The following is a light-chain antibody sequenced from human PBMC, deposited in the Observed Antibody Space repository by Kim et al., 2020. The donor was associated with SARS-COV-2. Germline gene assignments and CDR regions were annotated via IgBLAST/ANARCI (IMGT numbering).Light chain of an antibody. CDR2: EVR. CDR1: SSDVVSFNL. V-gene: IGLV2-23*02. CDR3: CSYAGSSRV. J-gene: IGLJ3*02. Sequence: QSALTQPASVSGSPGQSITISCTASSSDVVSFNLVSWYQQHPGKAPKLIIYEVRKRPSGVSIRFSGAKSGNTASLTISGLQAEDEADYHCCSYAGSSRVFGGGTKVTVL.